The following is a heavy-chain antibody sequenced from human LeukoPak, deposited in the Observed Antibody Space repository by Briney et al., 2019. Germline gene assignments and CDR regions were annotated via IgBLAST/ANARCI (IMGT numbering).Heavy chain of an antibody. V-gene: IGHV3-23*01. Sequence: GGSLRLSCAASGFTFSSYAMSWVRQAPGKGLEWVSGISGSGGSTYYADSVKGRFTISRDNSKNMLYLQMNSLRAEDTAVYYCYVWGSYFDYWGQGTLVSVSS. CDR2: ISGSGGST. D-gene: IGHD3-16*01. J-gene: IGHJ4*02. CDR1: GFTFSSYA. CDR3: YVWGSYFDY.